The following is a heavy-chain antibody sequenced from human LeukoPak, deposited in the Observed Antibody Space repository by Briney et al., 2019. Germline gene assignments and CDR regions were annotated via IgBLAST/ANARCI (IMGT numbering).Heavy chain of an antibody. J-gene: IGHJ4*02. V-gene: IGHV4-59*08. D-gene: IGHD1-26*01. CDR2: IYYSVTT. CDR3: ARHKGATREWDY. CDR1: VGSISGYF. Sequence: SETLSLTCTVSVGSISGYFWSWIRQPPGKGLEWIGYIYYSVTTKYNSSLKSRVTISVDTSKSQVSLKLRSVTAADTAVYYCARHKGATREWDYWGQGTLVTVSS.